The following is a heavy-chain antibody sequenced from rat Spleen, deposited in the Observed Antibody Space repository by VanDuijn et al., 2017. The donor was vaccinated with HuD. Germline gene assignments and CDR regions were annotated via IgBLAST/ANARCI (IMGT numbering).Heavy chain of an antibody. CDR1: GFSLTSYS. Sequence: QVQLKESGPGLVQPSETLSLTCTVSGFSLTSYSVSWVRQPSGKGPEWMGRMWYDGDTAYNSALKSRLSISRDTAKNQVFVKMNSLQTDDTGTYYCTRPQLPVYNWGFVYWGQGTLVTVSS. J-gene: IGHJ3*01. CDR2: MWYDGDT. V-gene: IGHV2-63*01. D-gene: IGHD1-4*01. CDR3: TRPQLPVYNWGFVY.